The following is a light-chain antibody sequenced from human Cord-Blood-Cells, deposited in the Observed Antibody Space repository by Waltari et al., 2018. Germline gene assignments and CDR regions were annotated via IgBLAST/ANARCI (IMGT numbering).Light chain of an antibody. CDR1: SSDVGGYNY. CDR2: DVS. Sequence: QSALTQPRSVSGSPGQSVTISCTGTSSDVGGYNYVSWYQQHPGKAPKLMIFDVSKRPSGVPDRFSGSKSGNTASLTISGLQAEDEADYYCFSYAGSYTWVFGGGTTLTVL. J-gene: IGLJ3*02. V-gene: IGLV2-11*01. CDR3: FSYAGSYTWV.